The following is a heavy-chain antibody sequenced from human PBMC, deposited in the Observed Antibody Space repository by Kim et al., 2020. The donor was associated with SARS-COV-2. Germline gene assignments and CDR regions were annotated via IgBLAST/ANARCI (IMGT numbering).Heavy chain of an antibody. D-gene: IGHD6-13*01. V-gene: IGHV4-39*01. J-gene: IGHJ4*02. Sequence: YNPSLRSGVTLTVDTYKNQITLKLGSVAAADTAVYYCARQIGQQLGFDYWGQGTLVTVSS. CDR3: ARQIGQQLGFDY.